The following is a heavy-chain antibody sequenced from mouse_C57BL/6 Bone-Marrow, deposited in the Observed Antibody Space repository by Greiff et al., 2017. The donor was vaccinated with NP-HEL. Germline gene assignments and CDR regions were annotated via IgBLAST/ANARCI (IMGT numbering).Heavy chain of an antibody. D-gene: IGHD2-12*01. Sequence: VQLQQSGAELVRPGSSVKMSCKTSGYTFTSSGINWVKQRPGQGLEWIGYIYLGNGYTEYNEKFKGKATLTSDTSSSTAYMPLSSLTSEDSAIYFCANYRYYAMDYWGQGTSVTVSS. CDR3: ANYRYYAMDY. CDR2: IYLGNGYT. J-gene: IGHJ4*01. CDR1: GYTFTSSG. V-gene: IGHV1-58*01.